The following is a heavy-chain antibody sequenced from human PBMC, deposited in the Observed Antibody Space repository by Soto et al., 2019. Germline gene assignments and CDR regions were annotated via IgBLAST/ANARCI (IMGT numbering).Heavy chain of an antibody. CDR3: ARYDYGDLYFDY. D-gene: IGHD4-17*01. CDR2: IYYSGST. J-gene: IGHJ4*02. CDR1: GGSISSYY. Sequence: SETLSLTCTVSGGSISSYYWSWIRQPPGKGLEWIGYIYYSGSTNYNPSLKSRVTISVDTSKNQFSLKMSSVTAADTAVYYCARYDYGDLYFDYWGQGTLVTVSS. V-gene: IGHV4-59*01.